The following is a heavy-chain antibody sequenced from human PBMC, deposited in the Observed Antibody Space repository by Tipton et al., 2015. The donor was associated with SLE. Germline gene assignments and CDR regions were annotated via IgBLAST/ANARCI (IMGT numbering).Heavy chain of an antibody. CDR2: ISYDGSNK. CDR3: ARDLGSYNYYYMDV. Sequence: SLRLSCAASGFTFSSYGMHWVRQAPGKGLEWVAVISYDGSNKYYADSVKGRLTISRDNSKNTLYLQMNSLRAEDTAVYYCARDLGSYNYYYMDVWGKGTKVTVSS. J-gene: IGHJ6*03. V-gene: IGHV3-30*03. CDR1: GFTFSSYG. D-gene: IGHD2-2*02.